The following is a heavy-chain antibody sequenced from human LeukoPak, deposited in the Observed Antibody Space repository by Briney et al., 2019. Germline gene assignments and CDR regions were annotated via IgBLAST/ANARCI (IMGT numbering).Heavy chain of an antibody. V-gene: IGHV4-61*02. J-gene: IGHJ5*02. CDR1: GGSISSGGYY. Sequence: SQTLSLTCTVSGGSISSGGYYWTWIRQPAGKGLEWIGRIHTSGSTNYNPSLKSRVTMSVDTSKNQFSLKLNSVTAADTAVYYCVREISGLGDGMVIYWFDPWGQGTLVTVSS. D-gene: IGHD3-3*01. CDR3: VREISGLGDGMVIYWFDP. CDR2: IHTSGST.